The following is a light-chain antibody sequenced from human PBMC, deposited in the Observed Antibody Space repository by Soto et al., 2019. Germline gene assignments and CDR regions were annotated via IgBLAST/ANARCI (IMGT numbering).Light chain of an antibody. Sequence: QSVLTQPPSVSTAPGQKVTISCSGSSSNIGNNYVSWYQQHPGKAPKLIIYEVNNRPSGVSNRFSGSKSGNTASLTISGLQAEDEADYYCSSYKSTSTPYVFGTGTKVTVL. J-gene: IGLJ1*01. CDR1: SSNIGNNY. CDR2: EVN. CDR3: SSYKSTSTPYV. V-gene: IGLV2-14*01.